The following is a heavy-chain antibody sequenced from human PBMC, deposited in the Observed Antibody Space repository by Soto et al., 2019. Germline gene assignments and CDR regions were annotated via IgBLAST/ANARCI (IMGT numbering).Heavy chain of an antibody. J-gene: IGHJ4*02. CDR1: GFTFSSYV. CDR3: AKVAGYYYDSSGYPDSGGLVDY. D-gene: IGHD3-22*01. CDR2: ISGSGSST. Sequence: GGSLRLSCAASGFTFSSYVMSWVRQAPGKGLEWVSAISGSGSSTYYADSVKGRFTISRDNSKNTLYLQMNSLRAEDTAVYYCAKVAGYYYDSSGYPDSGGLVDYWGQGTLVTVSS. V-gene: IGHV3-23*01.